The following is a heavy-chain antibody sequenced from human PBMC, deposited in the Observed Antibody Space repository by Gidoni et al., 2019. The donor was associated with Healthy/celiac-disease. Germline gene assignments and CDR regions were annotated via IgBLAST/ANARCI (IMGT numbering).Heavy chain of an antibody. CDR3: ARGGEGGGDSNWFDP. D-gene: IGHD2-21*01. Sequence: QVQLVQSAAEVQNPGSSLQVSCKASRYPFTGYYMHGVRQAPGEELEWMGWINPNSGGTNYAQKFQGWVTMTRDTSISTAYMELSRLRSDDTAVYYCARGGEGGGDSNWFDPWGQGTLVTVSS. CDR2: INPNSGGT. CDR1: RYPFTGYY. J-gene: IGHJ5*02. V-gene: IGHV1-2*04.